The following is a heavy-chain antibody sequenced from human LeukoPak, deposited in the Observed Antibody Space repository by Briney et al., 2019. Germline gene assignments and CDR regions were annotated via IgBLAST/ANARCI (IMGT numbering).Heavy chain of an antibody. CDR3: ARVSTVTMYYFDY. Sequence: GASVKVSCKASGYTFTGYYMHWVRQAPGQGLEWMGWINPNSGGTNYAQKFQGRVTMTRDTSISTAYMELSRLRSDDTAVYYCARVSTVTMYYFDYWGQGTLVTVSS. D-gene: IGHD4-11*01. J-gene: IGHJ4*02. V-gene: IGHV1-2*02. CDR2: INPNSGGT. CDR1: GYTFTGYY.